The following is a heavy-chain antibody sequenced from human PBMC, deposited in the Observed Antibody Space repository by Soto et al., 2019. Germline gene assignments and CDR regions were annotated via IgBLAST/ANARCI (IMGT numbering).Heavy chain of an antibody. J-gene: IGHJ5*02. Sequence: GASVKVSCKASVGTFSSYTISWVRQAPGQGLEWMGRIIPILGIANYAQKLQGRVTITADKSTSTAYMELSSLRSEDTAVYYCARDKATEGVTETPEIWFDPWGQGTLVTVSS. CDR3: ARDKATEGVTETPEIWFDP. V-gene: IGHV1-69*04. D-gene: IGHD2-21*02. CDR1: VGTFSSYT. CDR2: IIPILGIA.